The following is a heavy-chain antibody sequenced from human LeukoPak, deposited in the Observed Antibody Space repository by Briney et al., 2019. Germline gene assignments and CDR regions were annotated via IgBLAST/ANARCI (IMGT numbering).Heavy chain of an antibody. CDR1: GDPMNSHY. V-gene: IGHV4-39*01. Sequence: SETLSLTCIVSGDPMNSHYWGWVRQPPGKGLEWIGSIYYSGSTYYNPSLKSRVTISVDTSKNQFSLKLNSVTATDTAVYYCARHYGPWGQGTLVTVSS. J-gene: IGHJ4*02. CDR3: ARHYGP. CDR2: IYYSGST. D-gene: IGHD3-10*01.